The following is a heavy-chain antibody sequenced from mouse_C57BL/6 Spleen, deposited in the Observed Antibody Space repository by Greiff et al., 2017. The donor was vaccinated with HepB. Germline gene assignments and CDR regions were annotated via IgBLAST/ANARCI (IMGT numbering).Heavy chain of an antibody. Sequence: VKLQESGPELVKPGASVKISCKASGYAFSSSWMNWVKQRPGKGLEWIGRIYPGDGDTNYNGKFKGKATLTADKSSSTAYMQLSSLTSEDSAVYFCARGQLRLPYYFDYWGQGTTLTVSS. D-gene: IGHD3-2*02. CDR2: IYPGDGDT. V-gene: IGHV1-82*01. J-gene: IGHJ2*01. CDR1: GYAFSSSW. CDR3: ARGQLRLPYYFDY.